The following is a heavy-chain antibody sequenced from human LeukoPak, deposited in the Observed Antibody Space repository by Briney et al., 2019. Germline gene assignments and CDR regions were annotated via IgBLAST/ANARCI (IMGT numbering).Heavy chain of an antibody. Sequence: ASVKVSCKASGYAFTSCGISWGRQAPGQGLERMGWISAYNGNTNYAQKLQGRVTMTTDTSTSTAYMELRSLRSDDTAVYYCAREVGRNFCSGGSCYRPPLDYWGQGTLVTVSS. D-gene: IGHD2-15*01. CDR3: AREVGRNFCSGGSCYRPPLDY. V-gene: IGHV1-18*01. J-gene: IGHJ4*02. CDR2: ISAYNGNT. CDR1: GYAFTSCG.